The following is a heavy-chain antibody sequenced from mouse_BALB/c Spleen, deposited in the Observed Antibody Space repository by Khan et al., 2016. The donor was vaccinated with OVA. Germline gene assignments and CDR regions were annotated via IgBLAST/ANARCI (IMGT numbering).Heavy chain of an antibody. J-gene: IGHJ1*01. D-gene: IGHD3-1*01. Sequence: QVQLQQSGGEVVRPGTSVKISCKASGYTFTNYWLGWVRQRPGHGLEWIGDIYPGGYFTNYNEKFKDKATLTVDTSSTTANMQLSSRTSEDSAVYFCARWATWYFDVWGAGTTVTVSS. CDR1: GYTFTNYW. CDR3: ARWATWYFDV. V-gene: IGHV1-63*02. CDR2: IYPGGYFT.